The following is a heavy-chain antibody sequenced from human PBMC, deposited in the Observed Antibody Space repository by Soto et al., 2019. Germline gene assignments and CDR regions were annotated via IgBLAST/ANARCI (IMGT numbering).Heavy chain of an antibody. D-gene: IGHD5-18*01. Sequence: QVQLQQWGAGLLKPTETLSLTCAVYGGSFSGYYWSWIRQPPGKGLEWIGEIYHSGSTKYSPSLKRRVTISVDTSKNQFSLKLSSVTAADTAVYYCARGDKSYGLVYWGQGALVTVSS. CDR2: IYHSGST. CDR1: GGSFSGYY. CDR3: ARGDKSYGLVY. J-gene: IGHJ4*02. V-gene: IGHV4-34*01.